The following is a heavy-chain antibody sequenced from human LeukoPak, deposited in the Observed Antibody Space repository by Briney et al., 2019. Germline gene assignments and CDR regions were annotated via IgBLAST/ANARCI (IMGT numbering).Heavy chain of an antibody. D-gene: IGHD4-23*01. CDR1: GFTFSSYS. Sequence: PGGSLRLSCAASGFTFSSYSMNWVRQPPGKGLEWIGEINHSGSTNYNPSLKSRVTISVDTSKNQFSLKLSSVTAADTAVYYCARYRYGGTFDPWGQGTLVTVSS. CDR2: INHSGST. J-gene: IGHJ5*02. CDR3: ARYRYGGTFDP. V-gene: IGHV4-34*01.